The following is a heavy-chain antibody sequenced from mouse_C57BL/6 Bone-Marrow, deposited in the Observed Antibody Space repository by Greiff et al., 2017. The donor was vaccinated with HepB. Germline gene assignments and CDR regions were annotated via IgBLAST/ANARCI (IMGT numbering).Heavy chain of an antibody. J-gene: IGHJ2*01. CDR1: GYTFTDHT. V-gene: IGHV1-78*01. CDR3: ARYYSLYYFDY. CDR2: IYPRDGST. D-gene: IGHD1-1*01. Sequence: VQLQQSDAELVKPGASVKISCKVSGYTFTDHTIHWMKQRPEQGLEWIGYIYPRDGSTKYNEKFKGKATLTAAKSTRTAYMQLNSLTSEYSAVYFCARYYSLYYFDYWGQGTTLTVSS.